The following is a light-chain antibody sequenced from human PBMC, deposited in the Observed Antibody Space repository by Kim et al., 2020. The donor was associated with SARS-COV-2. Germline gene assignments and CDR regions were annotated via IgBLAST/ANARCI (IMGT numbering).Light chain of an antibody. CDR2: RDS. Sequence: SYELTQPPSVFVSPGQTASIDCSGDNLGNKYVSWYQQKAGQPPMLVMCRDSKRPSGIAERFSGSNSGNTATLTISGTQAMDEADYYCQAWSNSTVVFGGGTKVTVL. J-gene: IGLJ3*02. CDR1: NLGNKY. CDR3: QAWSNSTVV. V-gene: IGLV3-1*01.